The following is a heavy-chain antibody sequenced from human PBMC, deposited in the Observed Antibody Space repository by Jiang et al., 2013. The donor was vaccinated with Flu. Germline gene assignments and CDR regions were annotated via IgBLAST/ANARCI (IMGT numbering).Heavy chain of an antibody. Sequence: VQLVESGGGLVQPGGSLRLSCAASGFTFSSYAMSWVRQAPGKGLEWVSAISGSGGSTYYADSVKGRFTISRDNSKNTLYLQMNSLRAEDTAVYYCAKDGGMSPYSSGWYLHWGQGTLVTVS. CDR1: GFTFSSYA. V-gene: IGHV3-23*04. CDR2: ISGSGGST. CDR3: AKDGGMSPYSSGWYLH. J-gene: IGHJ4*02. D-gene: IGHD6-19*01.